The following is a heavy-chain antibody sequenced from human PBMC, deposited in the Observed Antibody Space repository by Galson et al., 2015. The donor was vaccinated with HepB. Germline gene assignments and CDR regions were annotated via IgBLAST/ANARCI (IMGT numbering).Heavy chain of an antibody. D-gene: IGHD2-2*01. CDR3: AMGGCSSTSCYPSLAAASKSSYYYYYYMDV. J-gene: IGHJ6*03. CDR2: IIPIFGTA. Sequence: SVKVSCKASGGTFSSYAISWVRQAPGQGLEWMGGIIPIFGTANYAQKFQGRVTITADESTSTAYMELSSLRSEDTAVYYCAMGGCSSTSCYPSLAAASKSSYYYYYYMDVWGKGTTVTVSS. V-gene: IGHV1-69*13. CDR1: GGTFSSYA.